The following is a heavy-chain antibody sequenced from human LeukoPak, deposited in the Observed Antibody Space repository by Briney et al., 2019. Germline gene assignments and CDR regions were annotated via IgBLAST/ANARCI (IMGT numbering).Heavy chain of an antibody. CDR3: ARAYGSSGLGYFDL. Sequence: PSETLSLTCTVSGGSISSYYWSWIRQPPGKGLEWIGYIYYSGSTNYSPSLKSRLTISVDTSKNQFSLKLSSVTAADTAVYYCARAYGSSGLGYFDLWGRGTLVTVSS. D-gene: IGHD6-13*01. CDR1: GGSISSYY. V-gene: IGHV4-59*01. J-gene: IGHJ2*01. CDR2: IYYSGST.